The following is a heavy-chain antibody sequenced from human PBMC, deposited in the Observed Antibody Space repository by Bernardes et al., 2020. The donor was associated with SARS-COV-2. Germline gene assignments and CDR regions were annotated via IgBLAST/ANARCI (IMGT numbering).Heavy chain of an antibody. CDR1: GYTFTSYG. CDR3: ARGGEGITIFGVVIAENWFDP. CDR2: SSAYNGNT. D-gene: IGHD3-3*01. Sequence: ASLKVSCKASGYTFTSYGISWVRQAPGQGLEWMGWSSAYNGNTNYAQKLQGRVTMTTDTSTSTAYMELRSLRSDDTAVYYCARGGEGITIFGVVIAENWFDPWGQGTLVTVSS. V-gene: IGHV1-18*04. J-gene: IGHJ5*02.